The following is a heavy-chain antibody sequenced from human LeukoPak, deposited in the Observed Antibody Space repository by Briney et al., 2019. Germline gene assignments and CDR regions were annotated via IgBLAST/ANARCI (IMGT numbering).Heavy chain of an antibody. CDR1: GGSISSGYYY. D-gene: IGHD1-7*01. CDR2: IYYSGST. V-gene: IGHV4-39*07. Sequence: SETLSLTCSVSGGSISSGYYYWGWIRQPPGKGLEWIGSIYYSGSTNYNPSLKSRVTISVDTSKNQFSLKLSSVTAADTAVYYCARRVLSSSWNFPYYMDVWGKGTTVTVSS. J-gene: IGHJ6*03. CDR3: ARRVLSSSWNFPYYMDV.